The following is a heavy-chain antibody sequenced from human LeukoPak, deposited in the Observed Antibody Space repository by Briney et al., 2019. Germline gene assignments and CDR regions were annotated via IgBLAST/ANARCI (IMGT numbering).Heavy chain of an antibody. D-gene: IGHD4-17*01. J-gene: IGHJ6*02. CDR3: ARVPLHDYGDYTAHYYYYGMDV. V-gene: IGHV1-2*02. Sequence: ASVKVSWKVSGYTFTGYYMHWVRQAPGQGLEWMGWINPNSGGTNYAQKFQGRVTMTRDTSISTAYMELSRLRSDDTAVYYCARVPLHDYGDYTAHYYYYGMDVWGQGTTVTVSS. CDR2: INPNSGGT. CDR1: GYTFTGYY.